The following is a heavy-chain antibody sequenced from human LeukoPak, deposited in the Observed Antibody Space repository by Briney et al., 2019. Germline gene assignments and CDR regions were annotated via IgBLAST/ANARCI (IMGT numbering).Heavy chain of an antibody. V-gene: IGHV3-21*01. CDR2: ISSSGTYR. D-gene: IGHD1-14*01. CDR1: ESTLNRHF. J-gene: IGHJ6*03. CDR3: ARALRSSPLRNTTSDYFYDYTDV. Sequence: GGSLRLSCVASESTLNRHFISWVRQAPGKGLEWVSSISSSGTYRNYADSVKGRFTISSDIAQKSVYLQMDSLRAEDTAVYSCARALRSSPLRNTTSDYFYDYTDVWSKGTTVTVSS.